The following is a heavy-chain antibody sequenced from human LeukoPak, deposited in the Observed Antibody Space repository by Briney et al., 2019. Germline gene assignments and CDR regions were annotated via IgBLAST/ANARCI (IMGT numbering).Heavy chain of an antibody. Sequence: SVKASCKASGGTFSSYAISWVRQAPGQGPEWMGGIIPIFGTANYAQKFQGRVTITADESTSTAYMELSSLRSEDTAVYYCARDRGYCSGGSCYSGGYNWFDPWGQGTLVTVSS. CDR3: ARDRGYCSGGSCYSGGYNWFDP. D-gene: IGHD2-15*01. CDR1: GGTFSSYA. CDR2: IIPIFGTA. J-gene: IGHJ5*02. V-gene: IGHV1-69*13.